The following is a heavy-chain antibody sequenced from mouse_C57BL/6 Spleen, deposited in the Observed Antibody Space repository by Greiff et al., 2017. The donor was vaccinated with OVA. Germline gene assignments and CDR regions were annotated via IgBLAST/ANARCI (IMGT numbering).Heavy chain of an antibody. V-gene: IGHV5-4*01. CDR1: GFTFSSYA. CDR3: ARDHPAYYRGAMDY. J-gene: IGHJ4*01. CDR2: ISDGGSYT. Sequence: EVKLVESGGGLVKPGGSLKLSCAASGFTFSSYAMSWVRQTPEKRLEWVATISDGGSYTYYPDNVKGRFTISRDNAKNNLYLQMSHLKSEDTAMYYGARDHPAYYRGAMDYWGQGTSVTVSS. D-gene: IGHD2-14*01.